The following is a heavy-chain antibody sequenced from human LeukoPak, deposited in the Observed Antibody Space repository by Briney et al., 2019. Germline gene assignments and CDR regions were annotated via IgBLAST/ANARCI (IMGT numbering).Heavy chain of an antibody. CDR3: ARRQRMATITSDYFDY. Sequence: SQTLSLTCTVSGGSISSGGYYWSWIRQHPGTGLEWIGYIYYSGSTYYNPSLKSRVTISVDTSKNQFSLKLSSVTAADTAVYYCARRQRMATITSDYFDYWGQGTLVTVSS. V-gene: IGHV4-31*03. CDR1: GGSISSGGYY. CDR2: IYYSGST. J-gene: IGHJ4*02. D-gene: IGHD2-2*01.